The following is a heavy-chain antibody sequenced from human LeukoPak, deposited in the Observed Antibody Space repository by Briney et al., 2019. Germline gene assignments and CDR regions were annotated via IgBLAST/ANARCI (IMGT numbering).Heavy chain of an antibody. V-gene: IGHV4-34*01. CDR1: GGSFSGYH. Sequence: SETLSLTCAVYGGSFSGYHWRWIRQPPGKWLEWNGEINNSGSTKYSPSLKSRVTISVDTPKNQFSLKLNSVTAADTAVYYCARATEGYSSSVVYMDVWGKGTTVTVSS. CDR2: INNSGST. J-gene: IGHJ6*03. CDR3: ARATEGYSSSVVYMDV. D-gene: IGHD6-6*01.